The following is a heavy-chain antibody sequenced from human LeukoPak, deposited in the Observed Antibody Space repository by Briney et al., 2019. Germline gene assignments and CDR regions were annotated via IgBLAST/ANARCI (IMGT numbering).Heavy chain of an antibody. CDR2: INPSGGST. J-gene: IGHJ6*03. V-gene: IGHV1-46*01. CDR3: ARGPRITLIRGGQWYYYMDV. CDR1: GYTFTIYY. Sequence: GASVKVSCKASGYTFTIYYIHWVRQAPGQGLEWMGLINPSGGSTNYAQKFQGRVTMTRDTSTNTVYMELSSLRSEDTAVYYCARGPRITLIRGGQWYYYMDVWGKGTTVTISS. D-gene: IGHD3-10*01.